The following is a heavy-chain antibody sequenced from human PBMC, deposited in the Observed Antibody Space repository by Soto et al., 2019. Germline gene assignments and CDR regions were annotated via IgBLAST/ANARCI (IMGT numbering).Heavy chain of an antibody. CDR3: ARGAAAGTHVDY. V-gene: IGHV1-18*01. D-gene: IGHD6-13*01. CDR1: GYSFTSYG. Sequence: KVSRKASGYSFTSYGISRVRQAPEQGLEWMGWISAYNGNTNYAQKLQGRVTMTTDTSTSTAYMELRSLRSDDTAVYYCARGAAAGTHVDYWGQGTLVIVSS. CDR2: ISAYNGNT. J-gene: IGHJ4*02.